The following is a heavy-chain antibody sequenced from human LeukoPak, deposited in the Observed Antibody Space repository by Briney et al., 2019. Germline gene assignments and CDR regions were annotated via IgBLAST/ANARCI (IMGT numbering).Heavy chain of an antibody. CDR3: AKATSKWELLRVLDY. J-gene: IGHJ4*02. D-gene: IGHD1-26*01. CDR2: ISSSSSYI. CDR1: GFTFSSYS. Sequence: SGGSLRLSCAASGFTFSSYSINWVRQAPGKGLEWVSSISSSSSYIYYADSVKGRFTISRDNAKNSLYLQMNSLRAEDTAVYYCAKATSKWELLRVLDYWGQGTLVTVSS. V-gene: IGHV3-21*04.